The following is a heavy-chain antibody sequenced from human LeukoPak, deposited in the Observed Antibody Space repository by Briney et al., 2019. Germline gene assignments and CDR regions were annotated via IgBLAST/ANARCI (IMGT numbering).Heavy chain of an antibody. CDR1: GGSISSYY. CDR3: ARGTAYYDYVWGSYRGPTDFDY. J-gene: IGHJ4*02. CDR2: IYYSGST. V-gene: IGHV4-59*01. Sequence: SETLSLTCTVSGGSISSYYWSWIRQPPGKGLEWIGYIYYSGSTNYNPSLKSRVTISVDTSKNQFSLKLSSVTAADTAVYYCARGTAYYDYVWGSYRGPTDFDYWGQGTLVTVSS. D-gene: IGHD3-16*02.